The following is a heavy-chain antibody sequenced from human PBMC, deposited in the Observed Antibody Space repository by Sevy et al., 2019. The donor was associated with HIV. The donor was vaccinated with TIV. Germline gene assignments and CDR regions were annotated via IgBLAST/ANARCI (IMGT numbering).Heavy chain of an antibody. D-gene: IGHD3-10*01. Sequence: ASVKVSCKASGYTFSSNGIAWVRQAPGQGLQWMGWIGVYNRNSNYAQNLRDRVTMTTDTSTSTVYMELKSLRSDDTAVYYCARDPTYYFGSGTYFDYWGQGTLVTVSS. J-gene: IGHJ4*02. CDR3: ARDPTYYFGSGTYFDY. CDR1: GYTFSSNG. V-gene: IGHV1-18*01. CDR2: IGVYNRNS.